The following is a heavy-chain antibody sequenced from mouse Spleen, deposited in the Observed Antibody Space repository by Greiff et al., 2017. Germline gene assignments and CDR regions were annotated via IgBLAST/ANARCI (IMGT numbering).Heavy chain of an antibody. J-gene: IGHJ1*01. Sequence: VQLQQSGAELMKPGASVKISCKATGYTFRSYWIEWVKQRPGHGLEWIGEILPGSGSTNYNEKFKGKATFTADTSSNTAYMQLSSLTSEDSAVYYCARGDTTWYFDVWGAGTTVTVSS. CDR2: ILPGSGST. CDR1: GYTFRSYW. V-gene: IGHV1-9*01. D-gene: IGHD2-12*01. CDR3: ARGDTTWYFDV.